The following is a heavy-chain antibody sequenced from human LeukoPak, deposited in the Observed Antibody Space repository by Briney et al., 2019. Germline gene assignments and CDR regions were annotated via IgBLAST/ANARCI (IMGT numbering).Heavy chain of an antibody. CDR1: GYSISSGYY. V-gene: IGHV4-38-2*02. CDR2: ISHSGST. D-gene: IGHD3-10*01. Sequence: SETLSLTCSVSGYSISSGYYWGWIRQPPGKGLEWIGTISHSGSTYYNPSLKSRVNISIDTSKNQFSLRLTSVTAADTAVYFCARPRLLFGSGPILVWGQGTLVTVSS. CDR3: ARPRLLFGSGPILV. J-gene: IGHJ4*02.